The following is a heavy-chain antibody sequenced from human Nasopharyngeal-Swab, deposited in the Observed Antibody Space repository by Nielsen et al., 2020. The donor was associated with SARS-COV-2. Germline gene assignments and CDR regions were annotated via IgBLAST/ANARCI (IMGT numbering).Heavy chain of an antibody. J-gene: IGHJ4*02. CDR3: ASRYYGYY. Sequence: SETLSLTCTVSGDSISSTLYYWGWIRQPPGKGLEWIGSIYYSGSTYYNPSPKSRVTISVDTSKNQFSLKLSSVTAADTAVYYCASRYYGYYWGQGTLVTVSS. CDR2: IYYSGST. V-gene: IGHV4-39*01. D-gene: IGHD3-10*01. CDR1: GDSISSTLYY.